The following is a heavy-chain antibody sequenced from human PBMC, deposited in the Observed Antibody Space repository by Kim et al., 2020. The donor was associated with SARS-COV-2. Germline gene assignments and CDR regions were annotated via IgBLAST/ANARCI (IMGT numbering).Heavy chain of an antibody. Sequence: GESLKISCKGSGYSFTTYWIGWVRQMPEKGPEFMGAINPGNSYTGYSPSFHGQVTISADKSIGTAYLQWSSLKASDTAVYYCVKLSRGEGDYWGQGTLVTVAS. CDR3: VKLSRGEGDY. CDR2: INPGNSYT. CDR1: GYSFTTYW. V-gene: IGHV5-51*01. J-gene: IGHJ4*02.